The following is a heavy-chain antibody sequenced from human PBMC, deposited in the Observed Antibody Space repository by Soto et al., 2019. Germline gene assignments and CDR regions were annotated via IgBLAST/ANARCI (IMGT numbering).Heavy chain of an antibody. CDR3: AKGPAIVLVPAAMNYYYGMDV. CDR1: GFTFSSYG. D-gene: IGHD2-2*01. J-gene: IGHJ6*02. Sequence: GSLRLSCAASGFTFSSYGMHWVRQAPGEGLEWVALISYDGSNKYYADSVKGRFTISRDYSKNTLYLQMNSLRAEDTAVYYCAKGPAIVLVPAAMNYYYGMDVRGQGTTVTVSS. V-gene: IGHV3-30*18. CDR2: ISYDGSNK.